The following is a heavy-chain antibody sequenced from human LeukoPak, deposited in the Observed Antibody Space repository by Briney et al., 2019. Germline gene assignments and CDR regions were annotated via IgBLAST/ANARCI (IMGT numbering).Heavy chain of an antibody. J-gene: IGHJ4*02. CDR3: AKDLTYYYGSGDY. V-gene: IGHV3-30*18. Sequence: GGSLRLSCSASGFTFSSYGMHWVRQAPGKGLEWVAVISYDGSNKYYADSVKGRFTISRDNSKNTLYLQMNSLRAEDTAVYYCAKDLTYYYGSGDYWGQGTLVTVSS. CDR2: ISYDGSNK. CDR1: GFTFSSYG. D-gene: IGHD3-10*01.